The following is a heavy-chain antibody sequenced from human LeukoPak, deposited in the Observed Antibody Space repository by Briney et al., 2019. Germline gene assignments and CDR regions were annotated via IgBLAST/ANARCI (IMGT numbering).Heavy chain of an antibody. Sequence: GGSLRLSCAASGFTFSSYEMHWVRQAPGKGLEWVSYISSSGSPIYYADSVKGRFTISRDNAKNSLYLQMNSLRAEDTSVYYCARDYGGSSPFDYWGLGTLVTVSS. CDR3: ARDYGGSSPFDY. D-gene: IGHD4-23*01. CDR2: ISSSGSPI. CDR1: GFTFSSYE. V-gene: IGHV3-48*03. J-gene: IGHJ4*02.